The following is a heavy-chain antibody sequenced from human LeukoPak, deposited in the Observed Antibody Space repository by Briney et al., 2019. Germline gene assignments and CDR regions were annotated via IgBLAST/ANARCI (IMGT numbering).Heavy chain of an antibody. Sequence: SETLSLTCTVSGGSISSHYWSWIRQPPGKGLEWIGYIYYSGSTNYNPSLKSRVTISVDTSKSQFSLKLSSVTAADTAVYYCARAPSDYDFWSGYLHQYFDYWGQGTLVTVSS. CDR2: IYYSGST. J-gene: IGHJ4*02. D-gene: IGHD3-3*01. CDR3: ARAPSDYDFWSGYLHQYFDY. V-gene: IGHV4-59*11. CDR1: GGSISSHY.